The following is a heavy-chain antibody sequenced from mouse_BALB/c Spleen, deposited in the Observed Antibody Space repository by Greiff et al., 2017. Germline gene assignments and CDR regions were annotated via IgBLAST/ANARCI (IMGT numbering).Heavy chain of an antibody. CDR1: GYTFTSYW. D-gene: IGHD2-14*01. V-gene: IGHV1S127*01. Sequence: VQLQQPGAELVKPGASVKMSCKASGYTFTSYWMHWVKQRPGQGLEWIGVIDPSDSYTSYNQKFKGKATLTVDTSSSTAYMQLSSLTSEDSAVYYCTRRARYDKNDFDYWGQGTTLTVSS. J-gene: IGHJ2*01. CDR3: TRRARYDKNDFDY. CDR2: IDPSDSYT.